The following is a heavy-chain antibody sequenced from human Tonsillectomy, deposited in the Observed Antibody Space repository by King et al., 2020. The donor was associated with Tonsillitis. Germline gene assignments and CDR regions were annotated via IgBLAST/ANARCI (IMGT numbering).Heavy chain of an antibody. CDR2: INHSGST. V-gene: IGHV4-34*01. CDR3: ARVGGSGSYLFLDY. CDR1: GGSFSGSFSGYS. Sequence: VQLQQWGAGLLKPSETLALTCAVYGGSFSGSFSGYSWRWIRQPPGKGLEWIGEINHSGSTQYNPSLKSRVTISVDTSKNQFSLKLSSVTAADTAVYYCARVGGSGSYLFLDYWGQGTLVSVSS. J-gene: IGHJ4*02. D-gene: IGHD3-10*01.